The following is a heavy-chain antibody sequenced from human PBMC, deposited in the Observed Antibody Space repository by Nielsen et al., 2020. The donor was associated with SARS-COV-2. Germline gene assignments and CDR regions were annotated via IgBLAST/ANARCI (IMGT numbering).Heavy chain of an antibody. V-gene: IGHV3-74*01. D-gene: IGHD5-24*01. CDR2: ISRDGNDA. CDR3: ATLQYYFDH. J-gene: IGHJ4*02. CDR1: DFSFKNYW. Sequence: GGSLRLSCAASDFSFKNYWMHWVRQAPGKGLVWVARISRDGNDADYADAVKGRFTISRDNAKNTLYLEMNSLSVEDTAVYYCATLQYYFDHWGQGTLVSVSS.